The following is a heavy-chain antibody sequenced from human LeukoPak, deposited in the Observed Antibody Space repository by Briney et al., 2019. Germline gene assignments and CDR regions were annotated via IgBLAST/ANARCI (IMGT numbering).Heavy chain of an antibody. Sequence: GGSLRLSCAASGFTFSSYAMSWVRQAPGKGLEWVSAISGNGDSTYYADSVKGRFTISRDNSKNTLYLQVNSLRAEDTAVYYCAKGGPTVTGPWGMDVWGQGTTVTVSS. CDR1: GFTFSSYA. J-gene: IGHJ6*02. V-gene: IGHV3-23*01. D-gene: IGHD4-17*01. CDR3: AKGGPTVTGPWGMDV. CDR2: ISGNGDST.